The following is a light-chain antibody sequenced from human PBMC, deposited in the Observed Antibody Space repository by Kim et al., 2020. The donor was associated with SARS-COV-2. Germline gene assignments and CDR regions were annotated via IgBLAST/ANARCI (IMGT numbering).Light chain of an antibody. V-gene: IGLV3-19*01. CDR2: GKN. Sequence: SSELTQDPAVSVALGQTVRITCQGDSLRSYYASWYQQKPGQAPVLVIYGKNNRPSGIPDRFSGSSSGNTASLTITGAQAEDEADYYCNPRDSSGNHPFGG. CDR3: NPRDSSGNHP. CDR1: SLRSYY. J-gene: IGLJ2*01.